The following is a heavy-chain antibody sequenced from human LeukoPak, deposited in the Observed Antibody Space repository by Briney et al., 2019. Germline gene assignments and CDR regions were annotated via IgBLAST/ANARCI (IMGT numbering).Heavy chain of an antibody. Sequence: GGSLRLSCAASGFTFSSYSMNCVRQAPGKGLERVSSISSSSSYIYYADSVKGRFTISRDNAKNSLYLQMNSLRAEDTAVYYCARGAGSSWYLGYYFDYWGQGTLVTVSS. J-gene: IGHJ4*02. CDR2: ISSSSSYI. CDR1: GFTFSSYS. CDR3: ARGAGSSWYLGYYFDY. V-gene: IGHV3-21*01. D-gene: IGHD6-13*01.